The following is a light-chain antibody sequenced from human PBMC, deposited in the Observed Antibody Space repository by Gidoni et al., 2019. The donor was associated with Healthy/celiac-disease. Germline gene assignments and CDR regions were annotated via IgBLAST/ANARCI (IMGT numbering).Light chain of an antibody. CDR2: LGS. V-gene: IGKV2-28*01. J-gene: IGKJ2*04. CDR1: QSLLHSNGYNY. Sequence: DIVMTQSPLSLPVTPREPASISCRSSQSLLHSNGYNYLDWYLQKPGQSPQLLIYLGSNRASGVPDRFSGSGSGTDFTLKISRVEAEDVGVYYCMQALQTPLMCSFGQGTKLEIK. CDR3: MQALQTPLMCS.